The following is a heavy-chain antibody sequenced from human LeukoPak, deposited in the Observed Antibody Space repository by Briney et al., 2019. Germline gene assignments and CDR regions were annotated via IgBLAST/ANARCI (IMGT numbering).Heavy chain of an antibody. D-gene: IGHD3-3*01. V-gene: IGHV3-74*01. CDR2: INREESST. Sequence: GEALRHSFGTSGFTFCCYWIHRVRQAPAKVQVWVSRINREESSTSYADSVKGRFTISRDNAKNTLYLQMNSLRAEDTAVYYCARDYDRYYMDVWGKGTTVTVSS. CDR3: ARDYDRYYMDV. J-gene: IGHJ6*03. CDR1: GFTFCCYW.